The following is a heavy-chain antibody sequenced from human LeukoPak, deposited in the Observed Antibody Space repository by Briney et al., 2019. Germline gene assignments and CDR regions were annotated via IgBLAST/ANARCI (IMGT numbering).Heavy chain of an antibody. CDR2: ISYDGSNK. CDR3: AKWGVPAAIDYYYYGMDV. Sequence: GGSLKLSCAASGFTFSSYAMHWVRQAPGKGLEWVAVISYDGSNKYYADSVKGRFTISRDNSKNTLYLQMNSLRAEDTAVYYCAKWGVPAAIDYYYYGMDVWGQGTTVTVSS. CDR1: GFTFSSYA. D-gene: IGHD2-2*01. V-gene: IGHV3-30*18. J-gene: IGHJ6*02.